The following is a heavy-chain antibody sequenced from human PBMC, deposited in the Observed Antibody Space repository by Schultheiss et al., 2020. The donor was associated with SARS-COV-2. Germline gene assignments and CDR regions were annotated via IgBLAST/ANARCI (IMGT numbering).Heavy chain of an antibody. J-gene: IGHJ3*02. CDR3: ARDLGGGYAFDI. CDR1: GYTFTGYY. D-gene: IGHD2-15*01. CDR2: INPNSGGT. V-gene: IGHV1-2*06. Sequence: ASVKVSCKASGYTFTGYYMHWVRQAPGQGLEWMGRINPNSGGTNYAQKFQGRVTMTRDTSISTAYMELSSLRSEDTAVYYCARDLGGGYAFDIWGQGTMVTVSS.